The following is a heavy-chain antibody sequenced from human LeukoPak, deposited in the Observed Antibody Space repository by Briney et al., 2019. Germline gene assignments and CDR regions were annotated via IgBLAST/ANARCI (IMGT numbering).Heavy chain of an antibody. V-gene: IGHV3-74*01. CDR3: ARVGYSNSWYVDY. J-gene: IGHJ4*02. CDR2: INIDGSST. CDR1: GFTFSSNW. D-gene: IGHD2-2*01. Sequence: GGSLRLSCAASGFTFSSNWMHWVRQAPGKGLVWVSRINIDGSSTSYADSVKGRFTISRDNAKNTLYLQMNSLRVEDTAMYYCARVGYSNSWYVDYWGQGTQVTVSS.